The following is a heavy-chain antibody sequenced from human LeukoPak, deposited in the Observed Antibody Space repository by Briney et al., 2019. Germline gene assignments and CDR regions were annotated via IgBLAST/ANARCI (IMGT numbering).Heavy chain of an antibody. D-gene: IGHD3-16*02. Sequence: PGGSLRLSCAASGFTFSSYGMHWVRQAPGKGLEWVGNINQEGSERNHGDSVNGRFTISRDNAENSLYLQMNSLRAEDTAVYYCARIIGAFGTYRYDSWGQGTLVSVSS. CDR3: ARIIGAFGTYRYDS. J-gene: IGHJ4*02. V-gene: IGHV3-7*01. CDR1: GFTFSSYG. CDR2: INQEGSER.